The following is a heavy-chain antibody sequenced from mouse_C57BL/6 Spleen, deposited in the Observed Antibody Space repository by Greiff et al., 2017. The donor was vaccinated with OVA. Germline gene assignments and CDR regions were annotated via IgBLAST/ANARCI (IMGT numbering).Heavy chain of an antibody. CDR1: GYTFTDYY. CDR3: ARGGGILYAMDY. J-gene: IGHJ4*01. CDR2: INPNNGGT. Sequence: VQLQQSGPELVKPGASVKISCKASGYTFTDYYMNWVKQSHGKSLEWIGDINPNNGGTSYNQKFKGKATLTVDKSSSTAYMELRSLTSEDSAVYYCARGGGILYAMDYWGQGTSVTLSS. V-gene: IGHV1-26*01.